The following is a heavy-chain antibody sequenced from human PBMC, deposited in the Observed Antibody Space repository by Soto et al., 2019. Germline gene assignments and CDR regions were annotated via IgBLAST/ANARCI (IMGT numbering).Heavy chain of an antibody. J-gene: IGHJ4*02. D-gene: IGHD3-9*01. CDR2: ISTDNGNT. CDR1: GYTFRNFG. CDR3: TRDAKYYDILTGYFVNDY. V-gene: IGHV1-18*01. Sequence: QVQLVQSGAEVKKPGASVKVSCKASGYTFRNFGISWVRQAPGQGLEWLGWISTDNGNTKYAQNFHDRVTMTTDTATPTAYMELRSLRSDDTAVYYCTRDAKYYDILTGYFVNDYWGQGTLVTVSS.